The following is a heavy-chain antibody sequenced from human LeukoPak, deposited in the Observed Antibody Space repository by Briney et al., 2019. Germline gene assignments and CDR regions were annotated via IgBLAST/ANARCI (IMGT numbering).Heavy chain of an antibody. D-gene: IGHD3-10*01. CDR1: GFTFSSYA. V-gene: IGHV3-23*01. Sequence: GGSLRLCCAASGFTFSSYAMSWVRQASGKGLEWVSAISGSGGSTYYADAVKGWFTISRDDSKNTLYLQMNSLRAEDTAVYYCAKGYGSGKGQGFDYWGQGTLVTVSS. CDR2: ISGSGGST. J-gene: IGHJ4*02. CDR3: AKGYGSGKGQGFDY.